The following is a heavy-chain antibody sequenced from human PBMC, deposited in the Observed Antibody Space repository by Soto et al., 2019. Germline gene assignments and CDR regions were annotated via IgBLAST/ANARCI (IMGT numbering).Heavy chain of an antibody. D-gene: IGHD5-18*01. J-gene: IGHJ4*02. V-gene: IGHV3-66*01. CDR2: IYSGGST. CDR1: GFTVSSNY. CDR3: ARADRGYSFAY. Sequence: GGSLRLSCAASGFTVSSNYMSWVRQAPGKGLEWVSVIYSGGSTYYADSVKGRFTISRDNSKNTLYLQMNSLRAEDTAVYYCARADRGYSFAYWGQGTLVTVSS.